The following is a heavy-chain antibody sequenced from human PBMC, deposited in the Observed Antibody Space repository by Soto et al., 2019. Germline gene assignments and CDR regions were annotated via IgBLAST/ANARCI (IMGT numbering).Heavy chain of an antibody. CDR2: IRNKAYGGTA. J-gene: IGHJ6*02. Sequence: GGSLRLSCTASGFTFGDYAMSWVRQAPGKGLEWVGFIRNKAYGGTAEYAASVKGRFTISRDDSKSIAYLQMNSLKTEDTAVYYCSKVLSANDYSGVDVWGQGTTVTVS. D-gene: IGHD3-10*01. CDR1: GFTFGDYA. V-gene: IGHV3-49*04. CDR3: SKVLSANDYSGVDV.